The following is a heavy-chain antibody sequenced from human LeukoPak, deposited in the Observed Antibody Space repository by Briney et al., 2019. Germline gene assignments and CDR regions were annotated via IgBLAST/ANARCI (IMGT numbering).Heavy chain of an antibody. CDR2: INQDGSEK. CDR3: ARVPYYDILTGYSDY. V-gene: IGHV3-7*01. Sequence: GGSLRLSCTSSGFTFTTYWMTWVRQAPGKGPEWVANINQDGSEKYYVDSVKGRFTISRDNAKNSLYLQMNSLRAEDTAVYYCARVPYYDILTGYSDYWGQGTLVTVSS. CDR1: GFTFTTYW. J-gene: IGHJ4*02. D-gene: IGHD3-9*01.